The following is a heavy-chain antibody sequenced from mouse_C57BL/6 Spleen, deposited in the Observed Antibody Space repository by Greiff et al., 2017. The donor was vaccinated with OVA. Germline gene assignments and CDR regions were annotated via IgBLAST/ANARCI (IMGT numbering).Heavy chain of an antibody. Sequence: EVKLQQSGPVLVKPGASVKMSCKASGYTFTDYYMNWVKQSHGKSLEWIGVINPYNGGTSYNQKFKGKATLTVDKSSSTAYMELNSLTSEDSAVYYCARSVQLGRGTWFAYWGQGTLVTVSA. CDR2: INPYNGGT. CDR1: GYTFTDYY. D-gene: IGHD4-1*02. V-gene: IGHV1-19*01. CDR3: ARSVQLGRGTWFAY. J-gene: IGHJ3*01.